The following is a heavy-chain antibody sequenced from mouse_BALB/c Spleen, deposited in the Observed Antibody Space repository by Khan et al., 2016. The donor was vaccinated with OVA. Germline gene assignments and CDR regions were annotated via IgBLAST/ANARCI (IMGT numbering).Heavy chain of an antibody. CDR1: GFTFSSYA. J-gene: IGHJ4*01. CDR3: ARDYDLNFYAMDY. Sequence: EVELVESGGGLVKPGGSLKLSCAASGFTFSSYAMSWVRQTPEKRLEWVATISTGGHYIYYPDSVKGRFTISRDNAKNTLYLQMSSLRSEDTAIYYCARDYDLNFYAMDYWGQGTSVTVSS. V-gene: IGHV5-9-1*01. CDR2: ISTGGHYI. D-gene: IGHD2-4*01.